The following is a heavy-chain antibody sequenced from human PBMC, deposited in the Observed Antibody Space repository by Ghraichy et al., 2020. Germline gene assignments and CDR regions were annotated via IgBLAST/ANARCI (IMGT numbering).Heavy chain of an antibody. J-gene: IGHJ4*02. D-gene: IGHD3-3*01. Sequence: GGSLRLSCAASGFTFSSYGMHWVRQAPGKGLEWVAVIWYDGSNKYYADSVKGRFTISRDNSKNTLYLQMNSLRAEDTAVYYCAREKKNRSGYMGYWGQGTLVTVSS. CDR1: GFTFSSYG. V-gene: IGHV3-33*01. CDR2: IWYDGSNK. CDR3: AREKKNRSGYMGY.